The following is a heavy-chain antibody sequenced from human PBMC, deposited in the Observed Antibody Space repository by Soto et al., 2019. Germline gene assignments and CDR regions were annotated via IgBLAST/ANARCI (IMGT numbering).Heavy chain of an antibody. CDR3: AGSIVVVTALDY. J-gene: IGHJ4*02. V-gene: IGHV1-3*05. CDR1: GYTFTSYA. CDR2: INAGNGNT. D-gene: IGHD2-21*02. Sequence: QVQLVQSGAEEKKPWASVKVSCKASGYTFTSYAMHWVRQAPGQRLEWMGWINAGNGNTKYSQKFQGRVTITRDTSASTSYMELSSLRSEDTAVYYCAGSIVVVTALDYWGQGTLVTVSS.